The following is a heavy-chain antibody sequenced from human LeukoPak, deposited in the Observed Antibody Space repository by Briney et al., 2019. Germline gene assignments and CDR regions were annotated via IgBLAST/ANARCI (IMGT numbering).Heavy chain of an antibody. CDR3: AKGGGYCSGGSCYSNYYYGMDV. CDR2: ISGSGGST. Sequence: GGSLRLSCAASGFTFSSYAMSWVRQAPGKGLEWVSGISGSGGSTYYADSVKGRFTISRDNSKNTLYLQMNSLRAEDTAVYYCAKGGGYCSGGSCYSNYYYGMDVWGQGTTVTVSS. D-gene: IGHD2-15*01. CDR1: GFTFSSYA. J-gene: IGHJ6*02. V-gene: IGHV3-23*01.